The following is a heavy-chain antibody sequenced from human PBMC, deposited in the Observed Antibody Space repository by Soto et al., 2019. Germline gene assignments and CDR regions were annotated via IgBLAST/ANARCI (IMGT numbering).Heavy chain of an antibody. J-gene: IGHJ4*02. CDR2: IYGGGTT. CDR3: ARVAGIWTVDY. CDR1: GFTVSSNY. D-gene: IGHD3-9*01. Sequence: EVQLVESGGGLVQPGGSLRLSCAASGFTVSSNYMSWVRQAPGKGLEWVSVIYGGGTTYYADSVKGRFTISRDNSKNTLYLHMNSLRVEDTAVYYCARVAGIWTVDYWGQGTLVTVSS. V-gene: IGHV3-66*01.